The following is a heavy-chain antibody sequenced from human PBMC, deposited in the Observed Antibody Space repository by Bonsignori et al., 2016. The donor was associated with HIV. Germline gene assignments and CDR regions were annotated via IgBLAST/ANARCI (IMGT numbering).Heavy chain of an antibody. V-gene: IGHV3-11*01. Sequence: WIRQPPGKGLEWVSYISSSGSTIYYADSVKGRFTIPRDNAKNSLYLQMNSLRAEDTAVYYCARVSTAGSSWPYYYYYYMDVWGKGTTVTVSS. D-gene: IGHD6-13*01. CDR3: ARVSTAGSSWPYYYYYYMDV. J-gene: IGHJ6*03. CDR2: ISSSGSTI.